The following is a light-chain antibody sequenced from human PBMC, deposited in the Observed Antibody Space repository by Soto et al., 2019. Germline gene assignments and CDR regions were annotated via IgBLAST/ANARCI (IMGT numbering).Light chain of an antibody. Sequence: QPVLTQPPSASGTPGQRVTISCSGSSSNIGSNYVYWYQQLPGTAPKLLIYRNNQRPSGVPDRFSGSKSGTSASLAISGLRSEDEADYYCAAWDDSRSALFGGGTQLTVL. CDR1: SSNIGSNY. V-gene: IGLV1-47*01. CDR2: RNN. CDR3: AAWDDSRSAL. J-gene: IGLJ2*01.